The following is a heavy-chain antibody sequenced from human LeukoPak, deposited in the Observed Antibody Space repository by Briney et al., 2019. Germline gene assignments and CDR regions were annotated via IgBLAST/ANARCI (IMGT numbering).Heavy chain of an antibody. J-gene: IGHJ6*02. D-gene: IGHD5-18*01. CDR2: IRSKTYRGTT. Sequence: GGSLRLSCAGSGFTFDDHAMSWVRQAPGKGLEWVGFIRSKTYRGTTEYAASVKGRFTISRDDSKSITYLQMNSLKTEDTAVYYCTRGPIQLWLYHGMDVWGQGTTVTVSS. V-gene: IGHV3-49*04. CDR3: TRGPIQLWLYHGMDV. CDR1: GFTFDDHA.